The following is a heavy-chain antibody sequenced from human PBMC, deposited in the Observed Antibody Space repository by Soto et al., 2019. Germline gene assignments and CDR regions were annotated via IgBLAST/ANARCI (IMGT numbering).Heavy chain of an antibody. V-gene: IGHV3-30*09. Sequence: QVQLVESGGGVVQPGRSLRLSCAASGFTFSPYAMHWVRQAPGKGLEWVAVISYDGNNKNYSDSVKGRLAISRDNSRKTLDQLINSLLAEDTAAEYCARARLGTPTLYYWGQVTLWTDAS. CDR3: ARARLGTPTLYY. CDR1: GFTFSPYA. CDR2: ISYDGNNK. J-gene: IGHJ4*02. D-gene: IGHD3-16*01.